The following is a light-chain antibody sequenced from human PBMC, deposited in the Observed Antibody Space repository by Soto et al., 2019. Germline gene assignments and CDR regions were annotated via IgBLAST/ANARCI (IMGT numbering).Light chain of an antibody. CDR3: QQLESYPSN. CDR2: DAS. Sequence: DIQMTQSPSTLSASVGYRVTITCLASQTITTWLAWYQQKPGKAPKLLIYDASTLESGVPSRFSGSGFGTEFTLTISSLQPEDFATYYCQQLESYPSNFGGGTKVDIK. V-gene: IGKV1-5*01. CDR1: QTITTW. J-gene: IGKJ4*01.